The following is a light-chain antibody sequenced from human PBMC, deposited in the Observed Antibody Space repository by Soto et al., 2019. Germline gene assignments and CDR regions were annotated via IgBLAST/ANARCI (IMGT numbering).Light chain of an antibody. V-gene: IGKV3-20*01. J-gene: IGKJ4*01. CDR2: DAS. Sequence: EFVLTQSPGTLSLSPGERATLSCRASQTVRNNYLAWYQQKPGQAPRLQIYDASSRATGIPDRFSGGGSGTDFTLIISRLEPEDFAVYYCQQFSSYPLTFGGGTKVEIK. CDR3: QQFSSYPLT. CDR1: QTVRNNY.